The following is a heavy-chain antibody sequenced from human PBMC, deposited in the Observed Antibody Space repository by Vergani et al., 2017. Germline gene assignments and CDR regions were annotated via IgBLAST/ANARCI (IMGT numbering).Heavy chain of an antibody. V-gene: IGHV4-59*01. CDR2: IYYSGST. J-gene: IGHJ3*02. Sequence: QVQLQESGPGLVKPSETLSLTCTVSGGSISSYYWSWIRQPPGKGLEWIGYIYYSGSTNYNPSLKSLVTISGDTSKNQFSLKLSSVTASDTAVYYSARGPGKGRWLQFAQDAFDIWGQGTMVTVSS. D-gene: IGHD5-24*01. CDR3: ARGPGKGRWLQFAQDAFDI. CDR1: GGSISSYY.